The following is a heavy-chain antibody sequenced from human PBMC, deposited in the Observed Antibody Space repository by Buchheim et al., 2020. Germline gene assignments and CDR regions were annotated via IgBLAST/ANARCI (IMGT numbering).Heavy chain of an antibody. Sequence: QVQLVESGGGVVQPGRSLRLSCAASVFTFSSYGMHWVRQAPGKGLEWVAVIWYDGSNKYYADSVKGRFTIPRDNSKNTLYLQMNSLRAEDTAVYYCARDVVGSSSSREPYGMDVWGQGTT. V-gene: IGHV3-33*01. J-gene: IGHJ6*02. D-gene: IGHD6-13*01. CDR3: ARDVVGSSSSREPYGMDV. CDR2: IWYDGSNK. CDR1: VFTFSSYG.